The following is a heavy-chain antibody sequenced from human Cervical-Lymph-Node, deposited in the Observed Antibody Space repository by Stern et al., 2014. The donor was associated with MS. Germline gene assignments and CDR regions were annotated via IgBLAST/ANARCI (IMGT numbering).Heavy chain of an antibody. CDR1: GGSISTYY. D-gene: IGHD2/OR15-2a*01. CDR2: IFYKGRT. J-gene: IGHJ4*02. V-gene: IGHV4-59*01. CDR3: ARGRGISRVSDS. Sequence: QVQLQESGPGLVKPSETLSLTCTVSGGSISTYYWSWIRQSPEKGLEWIGYIFYKGRTNYNPSLKSRVTISEDTSINQFSLNVSSVTAADTAVYYCARGRGISRVSDSWGQGTLVTVSS.